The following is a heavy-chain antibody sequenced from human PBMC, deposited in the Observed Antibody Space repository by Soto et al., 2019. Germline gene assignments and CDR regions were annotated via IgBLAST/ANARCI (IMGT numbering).Heavy chain of an antibody. CDR3: ARSRFLEWSHTNFDY. Sequence: KVSCKASGGTFSSYTISWVRQAPGQGLEWMVRIIPILGIANYAQKFQGRVTITADKSTSTAYMELSSLRSEDTAVYYCARSRFLEWSHTNFDYWGQGTLVTVSS. J-gene: IGHJ4*02. CDR1: GGTFSSYT. D-gene: IGHD3-3*01. CDR2: IIPILGIA. V-gene: IGHV1-69*02.